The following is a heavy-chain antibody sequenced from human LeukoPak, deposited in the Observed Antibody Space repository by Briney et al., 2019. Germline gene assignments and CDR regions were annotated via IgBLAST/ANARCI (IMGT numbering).Heavy chain of an antibody. J-gene: IGHJ4*02. V-gene: IGHV4-34*01. CDR2: IYYSGST. Sequence: PSETLSLTCAVYGGSFSGYYWSWIRQPPGKGLEWIGSIYYSGSTYYNPSLKSRVTISVDTSKNQFSLKLSSVTAADTAVYYCARRRYDSSGYYLYYFDYWGQGTLVTVSS. D-gene: IGHD3-22*01. CDR3: ARRRYDSSGYYLYYFDY. CDR1: GGSFSGYY.